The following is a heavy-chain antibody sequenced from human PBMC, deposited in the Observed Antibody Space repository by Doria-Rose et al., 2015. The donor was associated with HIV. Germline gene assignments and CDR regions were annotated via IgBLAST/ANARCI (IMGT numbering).Heavy chain of an antibody. CDR3: ARVLSGTYDY. D-gene: IGHD1-26*01. CDR1: GGSISHYY. V-gene: IGHV4-59*01. CDR2: IFYTGST. Sequence: GPGLVKPSETLSLTCSVSGGSISHYYWSWIRQPPGKGLEYIGDIFYTGSTNYSPSLKSRVSISIDMSKNELSLRLSSVTAADTAVYYCARVLSGTYDYWGQGTLVTVSS. J-gene: IGHJ4*02.